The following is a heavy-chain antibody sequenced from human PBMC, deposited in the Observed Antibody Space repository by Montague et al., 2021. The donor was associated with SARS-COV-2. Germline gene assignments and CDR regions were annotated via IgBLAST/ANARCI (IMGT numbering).Heavy chain of an antibody. CDR1: GGSISSYHHY. CDR3: ARESGYSSGWRYYYGMDV. D-gene: IGHD6-19*01. Sequence: SETLSLTCTVSGGSISSYHHYWGWIRQPPGKGLEWIGAMYYSGSTWLNPSLKSRVTMSVDTSKNQFSLNVTSVTAADTAIYYCARESGYSSGWRYYYGMDVWGQGTTVTVS. J-gene: IGHJ6*02. CDR2: MYYSGST. V-gene: IGHV4-39*07.